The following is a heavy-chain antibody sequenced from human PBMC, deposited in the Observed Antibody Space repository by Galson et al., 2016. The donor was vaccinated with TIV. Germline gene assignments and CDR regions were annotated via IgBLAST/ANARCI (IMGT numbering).Heavy chain of an antibody. D-gene: IGHD5-12*01. Sequence: SVKVSCKASGYTFTGYFMHWVRQAPGQGLEWMGWINPNSGGTNYAQKFQGRVTMTRDTSISTAYMELSSLISDDTAMYFCARAPTLIVATIYRYFDLWGRGTLVTVSS. CDR2: INPNSGGT. CDR3: ARAPTLIVATIYRYFDL. J-gene: IGHJ2*01. V-gene: IGHV1-2*02. CDR1: GYTFTGYF.